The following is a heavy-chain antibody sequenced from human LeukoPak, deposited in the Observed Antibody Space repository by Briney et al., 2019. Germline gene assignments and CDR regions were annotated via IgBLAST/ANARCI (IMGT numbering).Heavy chain of an antibody. D-gene: IGHD1-26*01. CDR1: GDSTSNHY. CDR3: ARDRGEGIVGTFDY. J-gene: IGHJ4*02. V-gene: IGHV4-59*11. Sequence: SETLSLTCTVSGDSTSNHYWSWIRQPPGKGLVWIGYIFYSGNTHYNPSLKSRVTMSVDTSKNQFSLRLSSVTPADTAVYYCARDRGEGIVGTFDYWGQGTLVTVSS. CDR2: IFYSGNT.